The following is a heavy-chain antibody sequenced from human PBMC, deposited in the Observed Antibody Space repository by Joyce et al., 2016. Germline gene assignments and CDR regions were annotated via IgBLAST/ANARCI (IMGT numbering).Heavy chain of an antibody. CDR2: MSYDGSHQ. J-gene: IGHJ4*02. CDR3: TRSSRTGYTAGWPDFDY. V-gene: IGHV3-30*03. Sequence: QVPLLESGGGVAQPGRSLSLSCAASEFAFSSHAMHWVRQAQGKGLEWVAVMSYDGSHQYYADSVRGRFTISRDNSQNTLYLQMNSLRVEDTAVYYCTRSSRTGYTAGWPDFDYWGQGTLVTVSS. CDR1: EFAFSSHA. D-gene: IGHD2-2*02.